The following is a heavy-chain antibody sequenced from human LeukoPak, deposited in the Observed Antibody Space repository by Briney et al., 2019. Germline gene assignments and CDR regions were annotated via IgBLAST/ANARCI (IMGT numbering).Heavy chain of an antibody. CDR1: GGSISSYY. Sequence: PSETLSLTCTVSGGSISSYYWSWIRQPPGKGLEWIGYIYYSGSTNYNPSLKSRVTISVDTSKNQFSLKLSSVTAADTAVYYCGRTYCRGGSCLFDYWGEGTLVTVSS. CDR3: GRTYCRGGSCLFDY. V-gene: IGHV4-59*01. CDR2: IYYSGST. D-gene: IGHD2-15*01. J-gene: IGHJ4*02.